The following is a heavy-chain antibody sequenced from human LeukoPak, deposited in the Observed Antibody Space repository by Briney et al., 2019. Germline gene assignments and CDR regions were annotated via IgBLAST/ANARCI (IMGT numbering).Heavy chain of an antibody. D-gene: IGHD5-12*01. J-gene: IGHJ4*02. CDR3: TRVIVATKDY. CDR1: GFTFGDYA. V-gene: IGHV3-49*04. CDR2: IRSKNYGGTT. Sequence: GGTLRLSCTGSGFTFGDYAMNWVRQAPGKGLEWVGFIRSKNYGGTTEYAASVKGRFNISRDDSKSLAYLQMNSLKTEDTAVYYCTRVIVATKDYWGQGTLVTVSS.